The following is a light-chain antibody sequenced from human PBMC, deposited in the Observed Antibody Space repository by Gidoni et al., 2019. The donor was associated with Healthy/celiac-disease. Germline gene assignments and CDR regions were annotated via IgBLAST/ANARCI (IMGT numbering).Light chain of an antibody. CDR1: QSVLYSSNNKNY. CDR2: WAS. CDR3: QQYYSTPPRT. V-gene: IGKV4-1*01. Sequence: DIVMTPSPASLAVSLGERATINCKSSQSVLYSSNNKNYLAWYQQKPGQPPKLLIYWASTRESGVPDRFSGSGSGTDFTLTISSLQAEDVAVYYCQQYYSTPPRTFXQXTKVEIK. J-gene: IGKJ1*01.